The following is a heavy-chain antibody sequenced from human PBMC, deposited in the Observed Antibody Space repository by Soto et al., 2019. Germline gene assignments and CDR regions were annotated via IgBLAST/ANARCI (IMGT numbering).Heavy chain of an antibody. D-gene: IGHD6-13*01. V-gene: IGHV3-30*18. CDR1: GFTFSSYG. CDR3: AKFPARAAVDYFDY. CDR2: ISNDGSNK. Sequence: QVQLVESGGGVVQPGRSLRLSCAASGFTFSSYGMHWVRQAPGKGREWVAVISNDGSNKYYVDSVKGRFTISRDNSKNTLNLQMNSLRAEDTAVYYCAKFPARAAVDYFDYWGQGTLVTVSS. J-gene: IGHJ4*02.